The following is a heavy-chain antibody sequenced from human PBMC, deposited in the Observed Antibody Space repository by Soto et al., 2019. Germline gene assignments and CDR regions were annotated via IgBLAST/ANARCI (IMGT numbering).Heavy chain of an antibody. CDR3: ARGFFSSGFDY. D-gene: IGHD1-26*01. Sequence: GSLRLSCAASGFTFSGYWMNWVRQAPGKGLVWVSRLNGDGGSTTYADSVKGRFTISRDNAKNTLYLQMNSLRAEDTAVYYCARGFFSSGFDYWGQGTLVTVSS. CDR2: LNGDGGST. J-gene: IGHJ4*02. V-gene: IGHV3-74*01. CDR1: GFTFSGYW.